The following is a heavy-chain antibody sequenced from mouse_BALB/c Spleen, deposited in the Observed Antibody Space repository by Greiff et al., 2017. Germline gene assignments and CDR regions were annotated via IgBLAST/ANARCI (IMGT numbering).Heavy chain of an antibody. CDR3: ARKTDNVYGLNAMYY. CDR1: GYTFTDYA. J-gene: IGHJ4*01. D-gene: IGHD1-2*01. Sequence: VQLQQSGPELVRPGVSVKISCKGSGYTFTDYAMHWVKQSHAKSLEWIGVISTYSGNTNYTQKFKGKATMTVDKSSSTAYMELARLTSEDSAIYYWARKTDNVYGLNAMYYWGQGTSVTVSS. CDR2: ISTYSGNT. V-gene: IGHV1-67*01.